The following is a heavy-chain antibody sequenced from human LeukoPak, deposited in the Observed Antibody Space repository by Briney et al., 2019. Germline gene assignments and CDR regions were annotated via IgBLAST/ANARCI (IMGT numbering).Heavy chain of an antibody. CDR3: ARAKQQLVPHYYYYYYYMDV. Sequence: ASVKVSCKASGYTFTSYDINWVRQATGQGLEWMGWMNPNSGNTGYAQKFQGRVTMTRNTSISTAYMDLSSLRSEDTAVYYCARAKQQLVPHYYYYYYYMDVWGKGTTVTVSS. D-gene: IGHD6-13*01. CDR2: MNPNSGNT. J-gene: IGHJ6*03. CDR1: GYTFTSYD. V-gene: IGHV1-8*01.